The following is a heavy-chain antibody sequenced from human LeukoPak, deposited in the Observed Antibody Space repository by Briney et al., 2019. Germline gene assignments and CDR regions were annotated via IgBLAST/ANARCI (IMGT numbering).Heavy chain of an antibody. J-gene: IGHJ4*02. Sequence: GGSLRLSCAASGFTFSSHTMNWVRQAPGKGLEWVSSIDYSGNYMYYADSVKGRFTISRDNAKNSLYLQMNSLRAEDTAFYYCAREVRRGSDYFDYWGQGTLVTVSS. CDR2: IDYSGNYM. CDR3: AREVRRGSDYFDY. D-gene: IGHD1-26*01. V-gene: IGHV3-21*01. CDR1: GFTFSSHT.